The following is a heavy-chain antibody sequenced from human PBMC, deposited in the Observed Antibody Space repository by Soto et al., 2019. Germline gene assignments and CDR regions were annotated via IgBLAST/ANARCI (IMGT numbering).Heavy chain of an antibody. Sequence: QVQLVQSGAEVKKPGSSVTVSCKASGGTFGNSAISWVRQAPGQGLEWMGGIIPIFPTPDYAQKFQGRVMITADESTTASYVELTGLKSDYTAVYYCARDKDRQQLGGNYYYGIDVWCQGTTVTVSS. CDR1: GGTFGNSA. J-gene: IGHJ6*02. V-gene: IGHV1-69*12. CDR2: IIPIFPTP. D-gene: IGHD2-15*01. CDR3: ARDKDRQQLGGNYYYGIDV.